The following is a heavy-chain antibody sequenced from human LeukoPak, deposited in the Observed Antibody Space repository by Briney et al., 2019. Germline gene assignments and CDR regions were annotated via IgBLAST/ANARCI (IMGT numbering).Heavy chain of an antibody. D-gene: IGHD2-15*01. CDR3: ARVVVAANYYYGMDV. V-gene: IGHV4-59*01. CDR1: GGSISSYY. CDR2: INHSGST. J-gene: IGHJ6*02. Sequence: SETLSLTCTVSGGSISSYYWSWIRQPPGKGLEWIGEINHSGSTNYNPSLKSRVTISVDTSKNQFSLKLSSVTAADTAVYYCARVVVAANYYYGMDVWGQGTTVTVSS.